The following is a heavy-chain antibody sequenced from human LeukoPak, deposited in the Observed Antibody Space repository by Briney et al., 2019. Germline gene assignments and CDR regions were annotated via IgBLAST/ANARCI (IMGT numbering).Heavy chain of an antibody. D-gene: IGHD5-18*01. Sequence: GESLKTSCKCSGFDFTAYGIAWVRQVPGKGLEWMGNIYPGGSNGRYSPSFQGQVTMSADKSITTVYLQWSSLKASDTAMYYCARHFHSAWFGFWGQGSLVTVSS. CDR3: ARHFHSAWFGF. V-gene: IGHV5-51*01. CDR1: GFDFTAYG. CDR2: IYPGGSNG. J-gene: IGHJ4*02.